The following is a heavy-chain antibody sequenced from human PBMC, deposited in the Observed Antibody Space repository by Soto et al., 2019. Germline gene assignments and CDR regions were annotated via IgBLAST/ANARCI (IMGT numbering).Heavy chain of an antibody. CDR1: GGSISSGGYY. CDR2: IYYSGST. V-gene: IGHV4-31*03. CDR3: ARDYYDSSGSYYFDY. D-gene: IGHD3-22*01. Sequence: SETLSLTCTVSGGSISSGGYYWSWIRQHPGKGLEWIGYIYYSGSTYYNPSLKSRVTISVDTSKNQFSLKLSSVTAADTAVYYCARDYYDSSGSYYFDYWGQGTLVPVSS. J-gene: IGHJ4*02.